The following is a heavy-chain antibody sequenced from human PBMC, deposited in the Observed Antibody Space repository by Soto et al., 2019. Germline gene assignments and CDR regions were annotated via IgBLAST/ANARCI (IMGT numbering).Heavy chain of an antibody. Sequence: GGSLRLSCSASGFTFRSYAMHWVRQAPGKGLEYVSSISTNGGSTHYADSVKGRFTISRDNSKNTQYLQMSSLRADDTAVYYCVKGEYYYDSSGYYPFDYWGQGTLVTVPQ. CDR2: ISTNGGST. CDR1: GFTFRSYA. J-gene: IGHJ4*02. D-gene: IGHD3-22*01. CDR3: VKGEYYYDSSGYYPFDY. V-gene: IGHV3-64D*06.